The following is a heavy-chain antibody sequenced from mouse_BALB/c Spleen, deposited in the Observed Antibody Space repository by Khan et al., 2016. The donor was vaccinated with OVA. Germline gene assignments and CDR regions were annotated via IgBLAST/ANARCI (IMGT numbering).Heavy chain of an antibody. CDR3: ARAYYRYDGYYAMDY. V-gene: IGHV2-6-4*01. J-gene: IGHJ4*01. D-gene: IGHD2-14*01. CDR1: GFSLSRYN. CDR2: IWGGGGT. Sequence: QVQLQQSGPGLVAPSQSLSITCTVSGFSLSRYNIHWVRQPPGKGLEWLGMIWGGGGTDYNSTLKSRLSISKDNSKSQLFLKMNSLQTDDTAMYYWARAYYRYDGYYAMDYWGQGTAVTVSS.